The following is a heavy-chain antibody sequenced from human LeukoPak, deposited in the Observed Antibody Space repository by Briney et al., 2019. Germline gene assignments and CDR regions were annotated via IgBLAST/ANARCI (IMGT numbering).Heavy chain of an antibody. CDR3: ATYDNWVAGDV. V-gene: IGHV3-7*01. Sequence: PGGSLRLSCAASGFTFSQYWMSWVRQAPGKGPEWVANINKEGNEEHFVDSVKGRFTVSRDNAKNSLFLQMNSLRVEDTAVYYCATYDNWVAGDVWGQGTTVSVSS. CDR1: GFTFSQYW. CDR2: INKEGNEE. J-gene: IGHJ6*02. D-gene: IGHD1-1*01.